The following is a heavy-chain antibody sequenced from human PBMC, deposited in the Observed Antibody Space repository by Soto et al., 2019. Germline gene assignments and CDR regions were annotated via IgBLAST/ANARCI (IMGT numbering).Heavy chain of an antibody. D-gene: IGHD3-22*01. CDR3: ARDKLYYNDISGRPLNAFDV. CDR2: IGIGSSTT. Sequence: EVDLVESGGGLVQSGGSLRLSCAASGFTFRNYGMNWVRQAPGKGLEWVSYIGIGSSTTYYADSVKGRFTISRDNAKNSLYLQMNSRRAEDRAVYYCARDKLYYNDISGRPLNAFDVWGQGTMVTVSS. V-gene: IGHV3-48*01. CDR1: GFTFRNYG. J-gene: IGHJ3*01.